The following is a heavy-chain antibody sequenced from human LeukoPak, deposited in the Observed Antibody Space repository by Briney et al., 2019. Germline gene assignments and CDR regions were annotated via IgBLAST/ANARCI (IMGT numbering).Heavy chain of an antibody. CDR1: GFTFSSYA. V-gene: IGHV3-23*01. CDR3: AKDRLYIAAAGTTGDY. J-gene: IGHJ4*02. D-gene: IGHD6-13*01. Sequence: PGGSLRLSCAASGFTFSSYAMSWVRQAPGKGLEWVSAISGSGGSTYYADSVKGRFTISRDNSKNTLYLQMNSLRAEDTAVYYCAKDRLYIAAAGTTGDYWGQGTLVTVSS. CDR2: ISGSGGST.